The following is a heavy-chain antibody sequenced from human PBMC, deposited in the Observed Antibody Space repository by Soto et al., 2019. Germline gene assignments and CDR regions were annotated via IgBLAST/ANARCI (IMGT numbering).Heavy chain of an antibody. D-gene: IGHD5-12*01. CDR1: GGSVSSGSNH. J-gene: IGHJ6*02. V-gene: IGHV4-61*01. CDR3: ARVQGYDYYYYGLDV. Sequence: PSETLSLTCTVSGGSVSSGSNHWSRIRQSPGKGLEWIGYITDSGSTNHNPSLKRRVTISVDTSKNQFSLRLSSVTAADTAVYYCARVQGYDYYYYGLDVWGQGTTVTVSS. CDR2: ITDSGST.